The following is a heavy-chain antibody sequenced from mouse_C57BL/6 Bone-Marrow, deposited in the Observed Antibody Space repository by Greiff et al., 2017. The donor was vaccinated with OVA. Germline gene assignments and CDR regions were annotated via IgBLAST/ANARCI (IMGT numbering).Heavy chain of an antibody. CDR3: AREVFDPRDY. CDR1: GYTFTSYW. J-gene: IGHJ2*01. V-gene: IGHV1-55*01. CDR2: IYPGSGST. Sequence: QVQLQQPGAELVKPGASVKMSCKASGYTFTSYWITWVKQRPGHGLEWIGDIYPGSGSTNYNEKFKSKATLTVDTSSSTAYMQRSSLTSEDSAVYDCAREVFDPRDYWGKGTTLTVSS.